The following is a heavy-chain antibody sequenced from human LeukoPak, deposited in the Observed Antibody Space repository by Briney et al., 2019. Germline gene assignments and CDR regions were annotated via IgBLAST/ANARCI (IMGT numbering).Heavy chain of an antibody. J-gene: IGHJ4*02. CDR2: IRSKAYGGTT. Sequence: PGGSLRLSCTASGFTFGDYAMSWVRQAPGKGLEWVGFIRSKAYGGTTEHAASVKGRFTISRDDSKSIAYVQMNSLKTEDTAVYYCTRIRDGYNYGFDYWGQGTLVTVSS. CDR1: GFTFGDYA. V-gene: IGHV3-49*04. D-gene: IGHD5-24*01. CDR3: TRIRDGYNYGFDY.